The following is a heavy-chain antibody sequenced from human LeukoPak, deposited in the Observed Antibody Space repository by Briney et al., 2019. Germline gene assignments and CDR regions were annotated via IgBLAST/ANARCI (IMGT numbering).Heavy chain of an antibody. J-gene: IGHJ4*02. CDR2: ISGSGGST. V-gene: IGHV3-23*01. CDR3: AKDAKYVFFDY. Sequence: GGSLRLSCAVSGFTFSTYAMSWVRQAPGRGLEWLSSISGSGGSTYYADSVKGRFTVSRDNSKNTLYLQMNSLRAEDTAVYYCAKDAKYVFFDYWGQGTLVTVSS. CDR1: GFTFSTYA. D-gene: IGHD4/OR15-4a*01.